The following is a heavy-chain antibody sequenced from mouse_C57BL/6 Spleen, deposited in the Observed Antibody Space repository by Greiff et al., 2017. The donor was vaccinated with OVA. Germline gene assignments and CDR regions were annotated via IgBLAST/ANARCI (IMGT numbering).Heavy chain of an antibody. D-gene: IGHD1-1*01. CDR3: ARDYGNSYWYFDV. CDR1: GYAFSSSW. V-gene: IGHV1-82*01. Sequence: VQLQQSGPELVKPGASVKISCKASGYAFSSSWMNWVKQRPGKGLEWIGRIYPGDGDTNYNGKFKGKATLTADKSSSTAYMQLSSLTSEDSAVYVCARDYGNSYWYFDVWGTGTTVTVSS. CDR2: IYPGDGDT. J-gene: IGHJ1*03.